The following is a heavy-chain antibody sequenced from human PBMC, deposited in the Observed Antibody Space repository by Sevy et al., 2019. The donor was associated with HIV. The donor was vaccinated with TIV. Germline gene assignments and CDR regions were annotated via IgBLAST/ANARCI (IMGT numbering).Heavy chain of an antibody. CDR1: GFTFSSYW. V-gene: IGHV3-7*01. D-gene: IGHD6-19*01. CDR3: ASGDSSGWYSVAFDI. J-gene: IGHJ3*02. Sequence: GGSLRLSCAASGFTFSSYWMSWVRQAPGKGLEWVANIKQDGSEKYYVDSVKGRFTISRDNAKNSLYLQMNSLGAEDTAVYYCASGDSSGWYSVAFDIWGQGTMVTVSS. CDR2: IKQDGSEK.